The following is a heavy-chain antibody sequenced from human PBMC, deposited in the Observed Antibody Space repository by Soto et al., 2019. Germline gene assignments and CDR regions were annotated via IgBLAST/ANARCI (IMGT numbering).Heavy chain of an antibody. D-gene: IGHD3-22*01. CDR3: ARVRDSSGDAFDI. V-gene: IGHV4-31*03. Sequence: QVQLQESGPGLVKPSQTLSLTCTVSGDSISSGYYYWSWVRRHPGKGLEWIGYIYYSGNTYYNPSLESRVTISLDTSNNHFSLKMSSVTAADTAMYYWARVRDSSGDAFDIWGQGTMVTVSS. CDR1: GDSISSGYYY. J-gene: IGHJ3*02. CDR2: IYYSGNT.